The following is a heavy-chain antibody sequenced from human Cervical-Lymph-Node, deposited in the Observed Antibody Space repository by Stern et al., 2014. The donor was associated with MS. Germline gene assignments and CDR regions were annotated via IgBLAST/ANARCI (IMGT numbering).Heavy chain of an antibody. J-gene: IGHJ6*02. D-gene: IGHD2-21*02. Sequence: QVQLVQSGAEVKKPGASVKVSCKVSGYTLTEMSMHWVRQAPGKGLEWMGGYEPQHGETVYAQKIQGRFTMAEDRSTDTAYMEPTSLRSDDTAVYYCATHRGRVTYYYGLDVWGQGTTVTVSS. CDR3: ATHRGRVTYYYGLDV. CDR2: YEPQHGET. V-gene: IGHV1-24*01. CDR1: GYTLTEMS.